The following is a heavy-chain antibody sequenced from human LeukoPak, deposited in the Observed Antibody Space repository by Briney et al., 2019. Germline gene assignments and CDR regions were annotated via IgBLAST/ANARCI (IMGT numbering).Heavy chain of an antibody. J-gene: IGHJ4*02. V-gene: IGHV4-4*02. CDR2: IYHSGST. CDR1: GGSISSSNW. D-gene: IGHD3-22*01. Sequence: PSGILSLTCAVSGGSISSSNWWSWVRPPPGKGLEWIGEIYHSGSTNYNPSLKSRVTISVDKSKNQFSLKLSSVTAADTAVYYCASFGLGYYYDSSGYSSNDYWGQGTLVTVSS. CDR3: ASFGLGYYYDSSGYSSNDY.